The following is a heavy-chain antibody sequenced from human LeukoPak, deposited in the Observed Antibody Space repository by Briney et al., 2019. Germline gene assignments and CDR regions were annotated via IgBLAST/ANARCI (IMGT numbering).Heavy chain of an antibody. Sequence: PGGSLRLSCEASGFTFSSHWMHCVRQVPGKGRVWVARIRGDENAIDCADSVKGRFTISRDNAKNTLYLQMNSLRVEDTAVYFCARGHVPGSTRHWDFWGQGTLVTVSS. CDR1: GFTFSSHW. CDR2: IRGDENAI. V-gene: IGHV3-74*01. CDR3: ARGHVPGSTRHWDF. D-gene: IGHD3-10*01. J-gene: IGHJ4*02.